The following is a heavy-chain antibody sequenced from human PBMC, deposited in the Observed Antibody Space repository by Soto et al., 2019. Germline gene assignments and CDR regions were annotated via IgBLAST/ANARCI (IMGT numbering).Heavy chain of an antibody. Sequence: KAXGTLSLTCTVSGGSISSGGYYWSWIRQHPGKGLEWIGYIYYSGSTYYNPSLKSRVTISVDTSKNQFSLKLSSVTAADTAVYYSARYEQLEGWFDPWGQGTLVTVSS. CDR2: IYYSGST. CDR1: GGSISSGGYY. J-gene: IGHJ5*02. CDR3: ARYEQLEGWFDP. D-gene: IGHD6-6*01. V-gene: IGHV4-31*03.